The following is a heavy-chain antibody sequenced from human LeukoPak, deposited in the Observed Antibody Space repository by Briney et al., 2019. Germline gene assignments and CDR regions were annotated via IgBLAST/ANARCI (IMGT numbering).Heavy chain of an antibody. CDR2: INHSGST. Sequence: SETLSLTCAVYGGSFSGYYWNWIRQPPGKGLEWIGEINHSGSTNYNPSLKSRVTISIDTTKNQISLKLRSVTAADTAVYYCARGSSSGYYPIDYWGQGTLVTVSS. J-gene: IGHJ4*02. D-gene: IGHD3-22*01. V-gene: IGHV4-34*01. CDR3: ARGSSSGYYPIDY. CDR1: GGSFSGYY.